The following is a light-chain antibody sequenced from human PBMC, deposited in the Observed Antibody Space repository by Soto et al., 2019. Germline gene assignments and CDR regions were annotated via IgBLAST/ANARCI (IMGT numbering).Light chain of an antibody. CDR1: SSDVGSYNL. CDR2: EGS. J-gene: IGLJ3*02. CDR3: CSYAGSSTNWV. V-gene: IGLV2-23*01. Sequence: QSVLTQPASVSGSPGQSITISCTGTSSDVGSYNLVSWYQQHPGKAPKLMIYEGSKRLSGVSNRFSGSKSGNTASLTISGLQAEDEADYYCCSYAGSSTNWVFGGGTKVTVL.